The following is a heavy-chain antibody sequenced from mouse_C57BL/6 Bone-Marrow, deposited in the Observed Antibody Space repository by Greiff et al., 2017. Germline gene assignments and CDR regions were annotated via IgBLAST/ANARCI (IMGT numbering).Heavy chain of an antibody. J-gene: IGHJ2*01. Sequence: EVQLQQSGPELVKPGASVKIPCKASGYTFTDYNMDWVKQSHGKSLEWIGDINPNNGGTIYNQKFKGKATLTVDKSSSTAYMELRSLTSEETAVYYGARGSDGCRLDFDYGGQGTTLTVSS. CDR1: GYTFTDYN. CDR2: INPNNGGT. D-gene: IGHD2-3*01. CDR3: ARGSDGCRLDFDY. V-gene: IGHV1-18*01.